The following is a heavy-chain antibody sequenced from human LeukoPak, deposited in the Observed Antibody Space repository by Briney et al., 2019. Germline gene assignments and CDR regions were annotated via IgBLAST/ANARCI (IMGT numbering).Heavy chain of an antibody. Sequence: PGGSLRLSCAASGFTFSSYWMHWVRQAPGNGLVWVSYISGDGSSTTYADSVKGRLTISRDNAKNTRDLQMNSLRAEDTAVYYCARGGWGTAIDYWAQGTLVTVSS. D-gene: IGHD1-7*01. CDR3: ARGGWGTAIDY. J-gene: IGHJ4*02. CDR2: ISGDGSST. CDR1: GFTFSSYW. V-gene: IGHV3-74*01.